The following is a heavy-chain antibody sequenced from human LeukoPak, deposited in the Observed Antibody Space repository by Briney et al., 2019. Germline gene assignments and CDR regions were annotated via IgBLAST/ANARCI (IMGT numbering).Heavy chain of an antibody. CDR3: ARASGYEGGNFDY. Sequence: PGGSLRLSCAASGFTFSSYWMNWVRQAPGKGLEWVANIKQDGSEKYYVDSVKGRFTISRDNAKNSLYLQMNSLRAEDTAVYYCARASGYEGGNFDYWGQGILVTVSS. V-gene: IGHV3-7*01. CDR2: IKQDGSEK. J-gene: IGHJ4*02. D-gene: IGHD5-12*01. CDR1: GFTFSSYW.